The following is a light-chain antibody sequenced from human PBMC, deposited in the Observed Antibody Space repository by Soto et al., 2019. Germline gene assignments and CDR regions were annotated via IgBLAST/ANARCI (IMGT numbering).Light chain of an antibody. J-gene: IGKJ5*01. Sequence: DIQMTQSPSSLSASVGDRVTITGEASQDISNYLNWYQQKSVKAPNLIXYGVSRLQGGVPSRFSGSGSGTDLTLSISSLQPEDFATYYCQQSYTAPSITFGQGTRLEIK. V-gene: IGKV1-39*01. CDR2: GVS. CDR1: QDISNY. CDR3: QQSYTAPSIT.